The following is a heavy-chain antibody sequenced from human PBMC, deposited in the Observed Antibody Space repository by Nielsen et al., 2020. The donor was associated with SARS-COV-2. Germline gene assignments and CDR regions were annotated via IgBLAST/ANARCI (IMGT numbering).Heavy chain of an antibody. CDR1: GFTFDDYG. V-gene: IGHV3-20*01. CDR3: ATYYYGSSGYYSPAFDI. D-gene: IGHD3-22*01. CDR2: INWNGGST. Sequence: GESLKISSAASGFTFDDYGMSWVRKPPGKGVEWVSGINWNGGSTGYADSVKGRFTISRDNAKNSLYLQMNSLRAEDTALYHCATYYYGSSGYYSPAFDIWGQGTMVTVSS. J-gene: IGHJ3*02.